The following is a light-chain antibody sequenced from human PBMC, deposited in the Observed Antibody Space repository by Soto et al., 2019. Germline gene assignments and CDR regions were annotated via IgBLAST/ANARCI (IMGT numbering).Light chain of an antibody. CDR3: QQYSVSPFS. CDR1: QGVSSSY. Sequence: EIVLTQSPGTLSLSPGERATLSCRASQGVSSSYLAWYQQKPGQAPRLLIYDASNRATGIPARFSGSGSGTDFTLTISRLEPEDFAVYYCQQYSVSPFSFGGGTKVDI. J-gene: IGKJ4*01. V-gene: IGKV3-20*01. CDR2: DAS.